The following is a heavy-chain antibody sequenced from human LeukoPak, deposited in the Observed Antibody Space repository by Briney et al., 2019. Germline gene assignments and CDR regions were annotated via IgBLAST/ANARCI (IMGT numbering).Heavy chain of an antibody. CDR2: ISWNGGST. Sequence: PGGSLRLSCAASGFTFDDYAMHWVRQAPGKGLEWVSGISWNGGSTGYADSVKGRFTISRDSAKNSLYLQMNSLRAEDTAVYYCARDHSPTFVLRYFESRSAYFDYWGQGTLVTVSS. CDR1: GFTFDDYA. CDR3: ARDHSPTFVLRYFESRSAYFDY. D-gene: IGHD3-9*01. J-gene: IGHJ4*02. V-gene: IGHV3-20*04.